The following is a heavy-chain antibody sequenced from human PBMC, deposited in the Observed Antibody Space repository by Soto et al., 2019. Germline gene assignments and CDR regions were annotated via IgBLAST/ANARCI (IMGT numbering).Heavy chain of an antibody. J-gene: IGHJ6*02. Sequence: GGSLRLSCAASGFTFSSYGMHWVRQAPGKGLEWVAVISYDGSNKYYADSVKGRFTISRDNSKNTLYLQMNSLRAEDTAVYYCAKGQYCSSSSCSRDHYYYYGMDVWGRGTTVTVSS. V-gene: IGHV3-30*18. CDR3: AKGQYCSSSSCSRDHYYYYGMDV. CDR1: GFTFSSYG. D-gene: IGHD2-2*01. CDR2: ISYDGSNK.